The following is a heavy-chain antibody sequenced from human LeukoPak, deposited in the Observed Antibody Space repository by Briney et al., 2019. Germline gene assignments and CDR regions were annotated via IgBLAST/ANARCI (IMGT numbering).Heavy chain of an antibody. CDR3: ASAHYYYYGMDV. CDR1: GGSFSGYF. CDR2: INHSGST. J-gene: IGHJ6*02. V-gene: IGHV4-34*01. Sequence: SETLSLTCAVYGGSFSGYFWSWIRQPPGKGLEWIGEINHSGSTNYNPSLKSRVTISVGTSKNQFSLKLSSVTAADTAVYYCASAHYYYYGMDVWGQGTTVTVSS.